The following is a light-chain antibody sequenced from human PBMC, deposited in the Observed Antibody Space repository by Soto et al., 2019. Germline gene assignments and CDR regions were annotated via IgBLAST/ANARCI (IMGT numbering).Light chain of an antibody. V-gene: IGKV3-11*01. CDR2: GAS. Sequence: IVFAPSSGPPAFSPGGRAPPLFRARQSVSSNYVAWYQQIPGQTPTLLLYGASNRATGIPDRFSGRGSGTDFTLTISSLEPEDFAVYYCHKRQYWPPITFGQGTRLEIK. J-gene: IGKJ5*01. CDR1: QSVSSNY. CDR3: HKRQYWPPIT.